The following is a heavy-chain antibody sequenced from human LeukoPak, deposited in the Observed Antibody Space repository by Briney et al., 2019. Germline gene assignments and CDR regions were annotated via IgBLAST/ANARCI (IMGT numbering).Heavy chain of an antibody. D-gene: IGHD2-2*01. V-gene: IGHV3-23*01. CDR3: AKAPLGYCSSTSCYSAWELLD. CDR1: GFTFSSYA. Sequence: SGGSLRLSCAASGFTFSSYAMSWVRQAPGKGLEWVSAISGSGGSTYYADSVKGRFTISRDNSKNTLYLQMNSLRAEDTAVYYCAKAPLGYCSSTSCYSAWELLDWGQGTLVTVSS. CDR2: ISGSGGST. J-gene: IGHJ4*02.